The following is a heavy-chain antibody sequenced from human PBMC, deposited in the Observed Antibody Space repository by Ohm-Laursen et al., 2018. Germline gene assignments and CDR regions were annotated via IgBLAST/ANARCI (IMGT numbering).Heavy chain of an antibody. J-gene: IGHJ2*01. CDR1: GFTFSSYG. V-gene: IGHV3-33*01. Sequence: SLRLSCTASGFTFSSYGMHWVRQAPGKGLEWVVVIWYDGSNEYYADSVKGRFTISRDNSKNTLYLQMNSLRAEDTAVYYCARGQYYYDSSGFGFWYFDLWGRGTLVTVSS. CDR3: ARGQYYYDSSGFGFWYFDL. D-gene: IGHD3-22*01. CDR2: IWYDGSNE.